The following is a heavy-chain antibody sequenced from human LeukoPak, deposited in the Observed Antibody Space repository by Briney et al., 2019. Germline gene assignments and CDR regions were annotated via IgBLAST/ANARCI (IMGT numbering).Heavy chain of an antibody. CDR2: IYYSGST. CDR3: ARDPRGSYSAVGGAFDI. Sequence: SETLSLTCTVSGGSISSSSYYWGWIRQAPGKGLEWIGSIYYSGSTYYNPSLKSRVTISVDTSKNQFSLKLSSVTAADTAVYYCARDPRGSYSAVGGAFDIWGQGTMVTVSS. V-gene: IGHV4-39*07. J-gene: IGHJ3*02. CDR1: GGSISSSSYY. D-gene: IGHD1-26*01.